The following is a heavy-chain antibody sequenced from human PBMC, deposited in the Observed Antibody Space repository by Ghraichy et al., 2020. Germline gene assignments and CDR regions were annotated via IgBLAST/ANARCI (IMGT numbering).Heavy chain of an antibody. J-gene: IGHJ4*02. D-gene: IGHD3-10*01. V-gene: IGHV3-23*01. CDR3: AKAPVLLWFRAHFDY. CDR2: ISGSGIST. Sequence: GGSLRLSCAASGFTFSNYAMSWVRQAPGKGLEWVSAISGSGISTYYADSVKGRFTISRDNSKNMMYLQMNSLRAEDTAVYYCAKAPVLLWFRAHFDYWGQGTLVTVSS. CDR1: GFTFSNYA.